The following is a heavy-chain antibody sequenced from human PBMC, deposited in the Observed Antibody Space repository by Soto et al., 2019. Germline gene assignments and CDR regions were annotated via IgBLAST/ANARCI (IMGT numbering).Heavy chain of an antibody. CDR3: ARVTTERFIYYYYGLAV. D-gene: IGHD4-17*01. CDR2: ISYDGSNK. Sequence: PGGSLRLSCAASGFTFSSYAMHWVRQAPGKGLEWVAVISYDGSNKYYADSVKGRFTISRDNSKNTLYLQMNSLRAEDTAVYYCARVTTERFIYYYYGLAVWGQGNTVTVSS. J-gene: IGHJ6*02. CDR1: GFTFSSYA. V-gene: IGHV3-30-3*01.